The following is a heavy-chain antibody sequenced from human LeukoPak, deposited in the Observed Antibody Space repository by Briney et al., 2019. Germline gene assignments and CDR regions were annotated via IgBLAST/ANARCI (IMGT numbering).Heavy chain of an antibody. CDR1: GFTFSNYD. CDR3: AKDDNAFDI. V-gene: IGHV3-30*18. Sequence: GGSLRLSCAASGFTFSNYDMHWVRQAPGKGLEWVAAMSNDGTNKYYADSVKGRFTISRDNSKNTLYLQMNSLRAEDTAVYYCAKDDNAFDIWGQGTMVTVPS. CDR2: MSNDGTNK. J-gene: IGHJ3*02.